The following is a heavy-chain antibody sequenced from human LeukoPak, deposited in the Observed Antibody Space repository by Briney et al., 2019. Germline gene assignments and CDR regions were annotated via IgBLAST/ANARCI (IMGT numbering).Heavy chain of an antibody. CDR2: ISSSSSYI. CDR3: ARLPRTDAFDI. Sequence: GGSLRLSCAASGFTFSSYSMNWVRQAPGKGLEWVSSISSSSSYIHYADSVKGRFTISRDNAKNSLYLQMNSLRAEDTAVYYCARLPRTDAFDIWGQGTMVTVSS. CDR1: GFTFSSYS. V-gene: IGHV3-21*01. J-gene: IGHJ3*02.